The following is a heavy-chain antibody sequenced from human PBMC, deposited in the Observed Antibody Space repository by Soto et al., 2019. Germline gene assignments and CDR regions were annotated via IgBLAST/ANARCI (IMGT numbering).Heavy chain of an antibody. Sequence: QVQLVQSGAEVKKPGASVKVSCKASGYTFTGYYMHWVRQAPGQGLEWMGWINPNSGGTNYAQKFRGWLTMTRDTSISTAYMELSRLRCDDTAVYYCARALGIAVAGVDLPGAFDIWGQGTMVTVSS. CDR3: ARALGIAVAGVDLPGAFDI. V-gene: IGHV1-2*04. CDR2: INPNSGGT. CDR1: GYTFTGYY. J-gene: IGHJ3*02. D-gene: IGHD6-19*01.